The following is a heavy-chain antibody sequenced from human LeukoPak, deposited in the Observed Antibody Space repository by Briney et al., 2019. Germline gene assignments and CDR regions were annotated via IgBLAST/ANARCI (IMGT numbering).Heavy chain of an antibody. V-gene: IGHV1-69*13. J-gene: IGHJ4*02. Sequence: PEASVKLSCKASGGTFSSYAISWVRQAPGQGLEWMGGIIPIFGTANYAQKFQGRVTITADESTSTAYMELSSLRSEDTAVYYCARGGYSYGRMTIDYWGQGTLVTVSS. D-gene: IGHD5-18*01. CDR2: IIPIFGTA. CDR3: ARGGYSYGRMTIDY. CDR1: GGTFSSYA.